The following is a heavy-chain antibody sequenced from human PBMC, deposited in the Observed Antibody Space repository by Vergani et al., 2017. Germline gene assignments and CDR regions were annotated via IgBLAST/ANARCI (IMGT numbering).Heavy chain of an antibody. CDR1: GFTFSSHA. CDR3: VRARVCGGGRCTPNMDV. D-gene: IGHD2-15*01. CDR2: IKNTGDST. J-gene: IGHJ6*03. V-gene: IGHV3-23*01. Sequence: EVQLLQSEGAVVQPGGSLRLSCVASGFTFSSHAMSWVRQGHGQGLEWVSSIKNTGDSTHYADSVKGRFTISRDNSKNTLYLQMNSLRVEDTAVYYCVRARVCGGGRCTPNMDVWGKGTTVTVSS.